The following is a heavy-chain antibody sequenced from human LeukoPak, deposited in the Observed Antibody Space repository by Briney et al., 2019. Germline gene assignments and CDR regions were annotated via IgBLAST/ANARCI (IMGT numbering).Heavy chain of an antibody. V-gene: IGHV3-30-3*01. Sequence: GGSLRLSSAASGYAFSSYAMHWVRQAPGKGPEWVAAISTDGSNRFYADSVKGRFTFSRDNSKNTLYLQMNSLRVEDTATYYCARVQSGSDAFDIWGQGRMVTVSS. CDR2: ISTDGSNR. CDR3: ARVQSGSDAFDI. J-gene: IGHJ3*02. CDR1: GYAFSSYA.